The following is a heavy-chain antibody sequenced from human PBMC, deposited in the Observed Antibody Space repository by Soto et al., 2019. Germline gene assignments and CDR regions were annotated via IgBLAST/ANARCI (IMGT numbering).Heavy chain of an antibody. CDR1: GGAISSYY. CDR2: IYYSGST. J-gene: IGHJ5*02. D-gene: IGHD3-9*01. V-gene: IGHV4-59*08. CDR3: ARDNYDILTGYVNWFDP. Sequence: SETLSLTCTVSGGAISSYYWSWIRQPPGKGLEWIGYIYYSGSTNYNPSLKSRVTISVDTSKNQFSLKLSSVTAADTAVYYCARDNYDILTGYVNWFDPWGQGTLVTVS.